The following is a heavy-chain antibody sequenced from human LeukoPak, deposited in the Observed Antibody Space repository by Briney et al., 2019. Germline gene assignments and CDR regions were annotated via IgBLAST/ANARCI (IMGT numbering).Heavy chain of an antibody. CDR1: GYSISSGYY. V-gene: IGHV4-38-2*02. CDR3: ARALDYYDSSGYYSYYYYMDV. Sequence: SETLSLTCTVSGYSISSGYYWGGIRQPPGKGLEWIGSIYHSGSTYYNPSLKSRVTISVDTSKNQFSLKVSSVTAADTAVYYCARALDYYDSSGYYSYYYYMDVWGKGTTVTVSS. D-gene: IGHD3-22*01. J-gene: IGHJ6*03. CDR2: IYHSGST.